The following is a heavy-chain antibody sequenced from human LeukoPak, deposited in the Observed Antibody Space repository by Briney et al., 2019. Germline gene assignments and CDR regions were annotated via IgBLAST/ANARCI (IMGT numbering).Heavy chain of an antibody. CDR3: ARDVLGVVDAFDI. Sequence: SETLSLTCTVSGGPISSGDYYWSWIRQTPGKGLEWTGYIHYRGSTYYNPSLKSRITISADTSKNQFSLKLSSVTAADTAVYYCARDVLGVVDAFDIWGQGTMVTVSS. J-gene: IGHJ3*02. V-gene: IGHV4-30-4*01. CDR2: IHYRGST. CDR1: GGPISSGDYY. D-gene: IGHD2-2*01.